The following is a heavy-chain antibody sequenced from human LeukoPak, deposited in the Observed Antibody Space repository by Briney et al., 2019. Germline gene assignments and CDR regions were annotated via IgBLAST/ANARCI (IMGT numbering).Heavy chain of an antibody. Sequence: GGSLRLSCAASGFTFSSHGIHWVRQAPGKGLEWVAFIRYDGSNKYYADSVKGRFTISRDNSQNTLYLQMNSLRAEDTAMYYCAKRHSSGWYLLEYWGQGTLVTVSS. V-gene: IGHV3-30*02. D-gene: IGHD6-19*01. CDR2: IRYDGSNK. CDR1: GFTFSSHG. CDR3: AKRHSSGWYLLEY. J-gene: IGHJ4*02.